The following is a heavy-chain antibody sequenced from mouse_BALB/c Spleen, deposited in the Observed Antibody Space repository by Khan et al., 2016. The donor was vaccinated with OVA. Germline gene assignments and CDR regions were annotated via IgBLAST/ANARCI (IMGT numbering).Heavy chain of an antibody. V-gene: IGHV9-3-1*01. CDR2: INTYTGEP. CDR1: GYTFTKSG. CDR3: AIPPYFAYVMDN. J-gene: IGHJ4*01. Sequence: QIQLVQSGPELKKPGETVKISCKASGYTFTKSGMNWVKQAPGKGLKWMGWINTYTGEPTYADDFKGRFAFSLENYASTAYLQINNLKNEDTATYFCAIPPYFAYVMDNWGQGTSVTVSS. D-gene: IGHD2-10*01.